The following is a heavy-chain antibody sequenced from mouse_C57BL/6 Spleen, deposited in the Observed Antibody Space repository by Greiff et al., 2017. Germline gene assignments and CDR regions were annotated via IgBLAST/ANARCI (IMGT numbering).Heavy chain of an antibody. CDR1: GFNIKDDY. D-gene: IGHD3-2*02. Sequence: VQLQQSGAELVRPGASVKLSCTASGFNIKDDYMHWVKQRPEQGLEWIGWIDPENGDTEYASKFQGKATITADTSSNTAYLQLSSLTSEDTAVYYCTGQTAQATGFDYWGQGTTLTVSS. CDR3: TGQTAQATGFDY. CDR2: IDPENGDT. V-gene: IGHV14-4*01. J-gene: IGHJ2*01.